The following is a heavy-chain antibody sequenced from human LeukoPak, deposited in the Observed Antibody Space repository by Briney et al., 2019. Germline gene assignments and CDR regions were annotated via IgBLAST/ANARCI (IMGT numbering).Heavy chain of an antibody. CDR3: ARVYCSSTSCYED. Sequence: SETLSLTCAVYGGSFSGYYWSWIRQPPGKGLEWIGEINHSGSTNYNPSLKSRVTISVDTSKNQFSLELSSVTAADTAVYYCARVYCSSTSCYEDWGQGTLVTVSS. CDR2: INHSGST. J-gene: IGHJ4*02. CDR1: GGSFSGYY. D-gene: IGHD2-2*01. V-gene: IGHV4-34*01.